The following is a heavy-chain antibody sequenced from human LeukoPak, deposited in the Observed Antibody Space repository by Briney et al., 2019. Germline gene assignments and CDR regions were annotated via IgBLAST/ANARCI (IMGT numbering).Heavy chain of an antibody. CDR3: ARDVPSMVRGVITDY. Sequence: SVKVSCKASGGTFSSYAISWVRQAPGQGLEWMGRITPILGIANYAQKFQGRVTITADKSTSTAYMELSSLRSEDTAVYYCARDVPSMVRGVITDYWGQGTLVTVSS. J-gene: IGHJ4*02. CDR1: GGTFSSYA. D-gene: IGHD3-10*01. V-gene: IGHV1-69*04. CDR2: ITPILGIA.